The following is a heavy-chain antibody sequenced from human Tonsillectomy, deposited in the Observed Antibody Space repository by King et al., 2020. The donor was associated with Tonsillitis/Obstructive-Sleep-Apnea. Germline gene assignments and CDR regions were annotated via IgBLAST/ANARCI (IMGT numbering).Heavy chain of an antibody. CDR3: TSTLCEKGDYYYYMDV. J-gene: IGHJ6*03. V-gene: IGHV3-49*05. CDR2: IRSKTYGGKT. D-gene: IGHD2-21*01. CDR1: GFTFGDYG. Sequence: VQLVESGGGLVKPGRSLSLSCTTAGFTFGDYGMSWFRQAPGKGLEGVGFIRSKTYGGKTDYAASVRGRFTISRDDSKSIAYLQMNSLKTEDTAVYYCTSTLCEKGDYYYYMDVWGKGTAVTVSS.